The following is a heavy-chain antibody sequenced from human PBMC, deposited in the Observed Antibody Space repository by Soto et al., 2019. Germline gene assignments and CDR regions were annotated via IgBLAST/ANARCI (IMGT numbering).Heavy chain of an antibody. CDR2: INAGNGNT. D-gene: IGHD2-2*02. CDR1: GYTFTSYA. J-gene: IGHJ6*03. CDR3: ARDPVPAAILAPAYYYYYMDV. Sequence: ASVKVSCKASGYTFTSYAMHWVRQAPGQRLEWMGWINAGNGNTKYSQKFQGRVTITRDTSASTAYMELSSLRSEDTAVYYCARDPVPAAILAPAYYYYYMDVWGKGTTVTVSS. V-gene: IGHV1-3*01.